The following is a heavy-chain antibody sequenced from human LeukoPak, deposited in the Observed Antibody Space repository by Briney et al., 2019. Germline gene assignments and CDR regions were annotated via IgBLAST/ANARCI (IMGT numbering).Heavy chain of an antibody. J-gene: IGHJ4*02. CDR3: ARDLGYSYGYASDY. Sequence: SETLSLTCTVSGGSISSSSYYWGWIRQPPGKGLEWIGSIYYSGSTYYNPSLKSRVTISVDTSKNQFSLELSSVTAADTAVYYCARDLGYSYGYASDYWGQGTLVTVSS. D-gene: IGHD5-18*01. V-gene: IGHV4-39*07. CDR1: GGSISSSSYY. CDR2: IYYSGST.